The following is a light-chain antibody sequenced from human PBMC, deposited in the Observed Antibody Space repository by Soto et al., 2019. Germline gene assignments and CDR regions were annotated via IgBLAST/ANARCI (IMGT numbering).Light chain of an antibody. CDR1: TSDVGGFDY. V-gene: IGLV2-14*01. CDR3: SSYTSSTSLDV. CDR2: EVS. J-gene: IGLJ1*01. Sequence: QSVLTQPASVSGSPGQSITLSCTGTTSDVGGFDYVSWYQQHPGKAPKLMIYEVSNRPSGVSIRFSGSKSGNTASLTISGLQAEDEADYYCSSYTSSTSLDVFGTGTKVTVL.